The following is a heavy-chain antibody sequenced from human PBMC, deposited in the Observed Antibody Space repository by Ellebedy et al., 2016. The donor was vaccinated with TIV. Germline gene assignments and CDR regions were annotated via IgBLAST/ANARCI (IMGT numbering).Heavy chain of an antibody. CDR3: TKHSGWYMENYFDY. CDR1: GFTFSSYA. Sequence: GESLKISCAASGFTFSSYAMHWVRQAPGKGLEWVAVISYDGSNKYHADSVKGRFTVSRDNSKNTLYLQMNSLGAEDTAVYYCTKHSGWYMENYFDYWGQGTLVTVSS. CDR2: ISYDGSNK. J-gene: IGHJ4*02. D-gene: IGHD6-19*01. V-gene: IGHV3-30-3*02.